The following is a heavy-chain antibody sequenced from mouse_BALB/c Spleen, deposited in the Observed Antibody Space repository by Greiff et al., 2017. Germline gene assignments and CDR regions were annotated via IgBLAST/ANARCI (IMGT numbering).Heavy chain of an antibody. CDR3: ARDDYDWFAY. D-gene: IGHD2-4*01. V-gene: IGHV5-6-5*01. CDR1: GFTFSSYA. J-gene: IGHJ3*01. Sequence: DVKLVESGGGLVKPGGSLKLSCAASGFTFSSYAMSWVRQTPEKRLEWVASISSGGSTYYPDSVKGRFTISRDNARNILYLQMSSLRSEDTAMYYCARDDYDWFAYWGQGTLVTVSA. CDR2: ISSGGST.